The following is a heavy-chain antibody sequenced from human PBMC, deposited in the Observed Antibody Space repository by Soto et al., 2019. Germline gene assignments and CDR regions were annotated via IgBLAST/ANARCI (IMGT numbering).Heavy chain of an antibody. CDR2: IYYSGST. V-gene: IGHV4-39*01. J-gene: IGHJ4*02. CDR3: ARPSHRHGSVWYPYFDY. Sequence: SETLSLTCTVSGGSISSSDYYWGWIRQPPGKGLEWIGSIYYSGSTDDNPSLKSPVTISVDTPKNQFSLKLSSVTAADTAVYYCARPSHRHGSVWYPYFDYWGQGTLVTVSS. D-gene: IGHD6-19*01. CDR1: GGSISSSDYY.